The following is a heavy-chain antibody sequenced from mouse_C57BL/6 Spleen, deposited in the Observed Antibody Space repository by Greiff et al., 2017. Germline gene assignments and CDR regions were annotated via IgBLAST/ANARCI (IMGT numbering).Heavy chain of an antibody. J-gene: IGHJ2*01. CDR2: ISGGGGNT. V-gene: IGHV5-9*01. CDR3: ARHEGSSPYYFDY. CDR1: GFTFSSYT. D-gene: IGHD1-1*01. Sequence: EVHLVESGGGLVKPGGSLKLSCAASGFTFSSYTMSWVRQTPEKRLEWLATISGGGGNTYYPDSVKGRFTISRDNAKNTLYLQMSSLRSEDTALYYCARHEGSSPYYFDYWGQGATLTVSS.